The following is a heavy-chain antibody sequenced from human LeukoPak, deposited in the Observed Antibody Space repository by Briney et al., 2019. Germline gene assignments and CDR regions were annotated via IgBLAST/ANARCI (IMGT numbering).Heavy chain of an antibody. V-gene: IGHV3-21*01. Sequence: GGSLRLSCAASGFTFSSYSMNWVRQAPGKGLEWVSPISSSSSYIYYADSVKGRFTISRDNAKNSLYLQMNSLRAEDTAVYYCATIYSGYSPQSYWGQGTLVTVSS. CDR1: GFTFSSYS. D-gene: IGHD6-13*01. J-gene: IGHJ4*02. CDR3: ATIYSGYSPQSY. CDR2: ISSSSSYI.